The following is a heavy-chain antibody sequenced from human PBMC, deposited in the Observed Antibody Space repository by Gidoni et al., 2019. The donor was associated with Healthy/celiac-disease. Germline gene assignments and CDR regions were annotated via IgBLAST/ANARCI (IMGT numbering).Heavy chain of an antibody. CDR1: GGSISSGGYS. V-gene: IGHV4-30-2*01. D-gene: IGHD2-21*02. J-gene: IGHJ3*02. CDR3: ASYCGGDCYSSLNWAFDI. Sequence: QLQLQESGSGLVKPSQTLSLTCAVSGGSISSGGYSWSWIRQPPGKGLEWIGYIYHSGSTYYNPSLKSRVTISVDRSKNQFSLKLSSVTAADTAVYYCASYCGGDCYSSLNWAFDIWGQGTMVTVSS. CDR2: IYHSGST.